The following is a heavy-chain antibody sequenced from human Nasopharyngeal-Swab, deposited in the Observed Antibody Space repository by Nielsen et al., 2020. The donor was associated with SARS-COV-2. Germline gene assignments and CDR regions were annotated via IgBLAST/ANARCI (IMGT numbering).Heavy chain of an antibody. V-gene: IGHV1-46*01. J-gene: IGHJ4*02. Sequence: WVRQAPGQGLEWMGIINPSGGSTSYAQKFQGRVTMTRDTSTSTVYMELSSLRPEDTAVYYCARDGSIVGANDWGQGTLVTVSS. D-gene: IGHD1-26*01. CDR3: ARDGSIVGAND. CDR2: INPSGGST.